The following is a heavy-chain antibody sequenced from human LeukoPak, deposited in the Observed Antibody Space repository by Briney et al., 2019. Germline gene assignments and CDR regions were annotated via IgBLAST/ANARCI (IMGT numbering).Heavy chain of an antibody. CDR2: INHSGST. Sequence: PSETLSLTCAVYGGSFSGYYWSWIRQPPGKGLEWIGEINHSGSTNYNPSLKSRVTISVDTSKNQFSLKLSSVTAADTAVYYCARGGVRGVIRYYFDYWGQGTLVTVSS. J-gene: IGHJ4*02. D-gene: IGHD3-10*01. CDR3: ARGGVRGVIRYYFDY. V-gene: IGHV4-34*01. CDR1: GGSFSGYY.